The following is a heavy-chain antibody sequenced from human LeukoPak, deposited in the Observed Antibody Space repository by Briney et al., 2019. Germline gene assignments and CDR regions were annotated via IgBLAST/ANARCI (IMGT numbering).Heavy chain of an antibody. CDR2: ISGSGGST. CDR3: AKAARVNIVLMVYAIDY. Sequence: GGSLRLSCAASGFTFSSYSMNWVRQAPGKGLEWVSAISGSGGSTYYADSVKGRFTISRDNSKNTLYLQMNSLRAEDTAVYYCAKAARVNIVLMVYAIDYWGQGTLVTVSS. J-gene: IGHJ4*02. CDR1: GFTFSSYS. D-gene: IGHD2-8*01. V-gene: IGHV3-23*01.